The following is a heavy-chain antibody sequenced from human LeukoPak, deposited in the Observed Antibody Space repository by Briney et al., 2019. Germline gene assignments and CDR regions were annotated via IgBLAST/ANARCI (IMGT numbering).Heavy chain of an antibody. V-gene: IGHV4-34*01. CDR3: ARGIAAAGPVDY. Sequence: PSETLSLTCAVYGESFSGYYWSWIRQPPGKGLEWIGEINHSGSTNYNPSLKSRVTISVDTSKNQFSLKLSSVTAADTAVYYCARGIAAAGPVDYWGQGTLVTVSS. J-gene: IGHJ4*02. CDR2: INHSGST. D-gene: IGHD6-13*01. CDR1: GESFSGYY.